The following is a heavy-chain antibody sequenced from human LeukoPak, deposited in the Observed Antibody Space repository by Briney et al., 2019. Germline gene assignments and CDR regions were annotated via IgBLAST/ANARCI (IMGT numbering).Heavy chain of an antibody. V-gene: IGHV3-30*02. CDR2: IRYDGSKT. D-gene: IGHD5-12*01. Sequence: GGSLRLSCAASGFTFSSYGMHWVRQAPGKGLEWVASIRYDGSKTYYADSVKGRLTISRGNYENTLYLQMNSLRAEDTAVYYCARGFGYVGYWGQGTLVTVSS. CDR1: GFTFSSYG. J-gene: IGHJ4*02. CDR3: ARGFGYVGY.